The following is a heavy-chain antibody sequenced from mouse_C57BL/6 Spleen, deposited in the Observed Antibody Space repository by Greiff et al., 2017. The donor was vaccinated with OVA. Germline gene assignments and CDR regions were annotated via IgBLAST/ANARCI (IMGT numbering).Heavy chain of an antibody. V-gene: IGHV5-16*01. D-gene: IGHD1-1*01. Sequence: EVKLVESEGGLVQPGSSMKLSCTASGFTFSDYYMAWVRQVPEKGLEWVANINYDGSSTYYLDSLKSRFIISRDNAKNILYLQMSSLKSEDTATYYCARDLYYYGSSYGYFDYWGQGTTLTVSS. J-gene: IGHJ2*01. CDR2: INYDGSST. CDR3: ARDLYYYGSSYGYFDY. CDR1: GFTFSDYY.